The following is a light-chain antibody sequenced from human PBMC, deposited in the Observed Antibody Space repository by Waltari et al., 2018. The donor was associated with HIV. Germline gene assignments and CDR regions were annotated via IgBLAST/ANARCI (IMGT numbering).Light chain of an antibody. Sequence: QSVLTQPPSASGTPGQTVTISCSGSTSNIETQWVYWYQQLPGTAPNLLIYRNYKRPSGVPGRVSVSKSGASASLVISGLRSEDEADYYCEAWDSTLKETLFGGGTKLTVL. V-gene: IGLV1-47*01. CDR2: RNY. J-gene: IGLJ3*02. CDR3: EAWDSTLKETL. CDR1: TSNIETQW.